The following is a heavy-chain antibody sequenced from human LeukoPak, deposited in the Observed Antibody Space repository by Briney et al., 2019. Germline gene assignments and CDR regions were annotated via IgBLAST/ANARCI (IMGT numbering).Heavy chain of an antibody. V-gene: IGHV3-30-3*01. CDR2: ISYDGSNK. D-gene: IGHD3-10*01. J-gene: IGHJ6*03. Sequence: GGFLRLSCAASGFTFSSYAMHWVRQAPGKGLEWVAVISYDGSNKYYADSVKGRFTISRDNSKNTLYLQMNSLRAEDTAVYYCAKVGLRVPRDYYYYMDVWGKGTTVTVSS. CDR1: GFTFSSYA. CDR3: AKVGLRVPRDYYYYMDV.